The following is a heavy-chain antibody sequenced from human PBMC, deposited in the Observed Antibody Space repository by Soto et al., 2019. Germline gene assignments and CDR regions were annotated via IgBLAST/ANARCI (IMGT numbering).Heavy chain of an antibody. CDR2: IYYSGST. CDR3: ATQRSGWELSFDY. J-gene: IGHJ4*02. CDR1: YGNVINVSYY. Sequence: LPSAVAYGNVINVSYYRSCIKQPPGKGLEWIGYIYYSGSTNYNPSLKSRVTISIDTSKNQFSLKLSSVTAADTAVYYCATQRSGWELSFDYWGQGTLVTVSS. D-gene: IGHD1-26*01. V-gene: IGHV4-61*01.